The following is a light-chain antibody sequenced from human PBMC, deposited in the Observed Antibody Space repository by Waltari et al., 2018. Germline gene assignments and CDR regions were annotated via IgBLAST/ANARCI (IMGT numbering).Light chain of an antibody. Sequence: EIVLTQSPGTLSLSPGERATLPCRASQSVRGSLAWYQQIAGQAPRLLIYGASSRATGIPDRFSGSGSGTDFSLTISRLEPEDFAVYYCQHYVRLPATFGQGTKVEIK. CDR2: GAS. CDR1: QSVRGS. CDR3: QHYVRLPAT. J-gene: IGKJ1*01. V-gene: IGKV3-20*01.